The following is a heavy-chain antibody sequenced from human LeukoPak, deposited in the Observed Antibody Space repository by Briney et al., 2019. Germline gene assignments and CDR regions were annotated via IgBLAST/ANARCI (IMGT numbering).Heavy chain of an antibody. D-gene: IGHD3-3*01. CDR1: GYTFTSYG. V-gene: IGHV1-18*01. J-gene: IGHJ4*02. CDR3: ARDSSSEGGITIWGTIDY. CDR2: ISAYNGNT. Sequence: GASVKVSCKASGYTFTSYGISWVRQAPGQGLEWMGWISAYNGNTNYAQKLQGRVTKTTDTSTSTAYMELRSLRSDDTAVYYCARDSSSEGGITIWGTIDYWGQGTLVTVSS.